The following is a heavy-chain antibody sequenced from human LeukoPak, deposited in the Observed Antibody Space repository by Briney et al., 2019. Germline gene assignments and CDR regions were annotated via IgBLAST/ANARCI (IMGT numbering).Heavy chain of an antibody. CDR3: ARRRLWFGELGE. Sequence: SETLSLTCTVSGGSISSSSYYWGWIRQPPGKGLEWIGEINHSGSTNYNPSLKSRVTISVDTSKNQFSLKLSSVTAADTAVYYCARRRLWFGELGEWGQGTLVTVSS. D-gene: IGHD3-10*01. CDR2: INHSGST. V-gene: IGHV4-39*07. J-gene: IGHJ4*02. CDR1: GGSISSSSYY.